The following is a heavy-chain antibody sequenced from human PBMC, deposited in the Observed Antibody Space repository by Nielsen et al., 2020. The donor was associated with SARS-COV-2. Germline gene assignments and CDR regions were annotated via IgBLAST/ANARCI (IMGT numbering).Heavy chain of an antibody. CDR3: AAGTDRTTGTSL. Sequence: SETLSLTCTVSGGSISSSSYYWGWIRQPPGKGLEWIGSIYYSGSTYYNPSLKSRVTISVDTSKNQFSLKLSSVTAADTAVYYCAAGTDRTTGTSLWGQGTLVTVSS. V-gene: IGHV4-39*01. D-gene: IGHD1-1*01. CDR2: IYYSGST. CDR1: GGSISSSSYY. J-gene: IGHJ4*02.